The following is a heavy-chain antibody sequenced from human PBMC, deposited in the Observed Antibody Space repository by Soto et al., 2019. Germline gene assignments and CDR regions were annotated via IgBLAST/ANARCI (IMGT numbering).Heavy chain of an antibody. V-gene: IGHV3-23*01. CDR1: GFTFSSYA. CDR2: ISGSGSPT. D-gene: IGHD1-26*01. Sequence: EVPLLESGGGLGQPGGSLRLSCAASGFTFSSYAMTWVRQAPGRGLEWVSAISGSGSPTYYADSVKGRFTISRDNSXNXXDLQMNSLRADDTAGYYCARDMSGGTYNYYYGMDVWGQGTTVTVSS. J-gene: IGHJ6*02. CDR3: ARDMSGGTYNYYYGMDV.